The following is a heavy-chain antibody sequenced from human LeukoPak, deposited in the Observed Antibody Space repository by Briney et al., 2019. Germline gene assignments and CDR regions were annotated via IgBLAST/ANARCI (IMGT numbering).Heavy chain of an antibody. CDR2: IYHSGST. CDR3: ARGLTTVTNDY. D-gene: IGHD4-17*01. CDR1: GGSISSSSYY. J-gene: IGHJ4*02. Sequence: SETLSLTCTVSGGSISSSSYYWGWIRQPPGKGLEWIGEIYHSGSTNYNPSLKSRVTISVDKSKNQFSLKLSSVTAADTAVYYCARGLTTVTNDYWGQGTLVTVSS. V-gene: IGHV4-39*07.